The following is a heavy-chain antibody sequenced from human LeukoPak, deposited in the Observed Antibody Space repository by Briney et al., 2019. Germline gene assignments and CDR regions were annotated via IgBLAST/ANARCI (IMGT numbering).Heavy chain of an antibody. Sequence: GGSLRLSCAASGFTFSSFAMTRVRQAPGKGLEWVSTVSGSAGRTYYAYSVKSRFTISRDNLKNTLYLQMNGLRAEDTAVYYCAKNRGHCVDGVCHNYYYMDVWGRGTTVTVSS. D-gene: IGHD2-8*02. CDR1: GFTFSSFA. V-gene: IGHV3-23*01. J-gene: IGHJ6*03. CDR2: VSGSAGRT. CDR3: AKNRGHCVDGVCHNYYYMDV.